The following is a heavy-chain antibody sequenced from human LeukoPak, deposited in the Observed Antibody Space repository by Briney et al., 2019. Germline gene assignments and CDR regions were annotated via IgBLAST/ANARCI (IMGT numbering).Heavy chain of an antibody. Sequence: SVKVSCKASGRTFSSYSISWVRQAPGQGLEWMGGIIPIFGTANYAQKFQVRVTITADKSTSTAYMGLRSLRSENTAVYYCARASGGYSYGQPMGYWGQGTLVTVSS. V-gene: IGHV1-69*06. CDR1: GRTFSSYS. D-gene: IGHD5-18*01. J-gene: IGHJ4*02. CDR3: ARASGGYSYGQPMGY. CDR2: IIPIFGTA.